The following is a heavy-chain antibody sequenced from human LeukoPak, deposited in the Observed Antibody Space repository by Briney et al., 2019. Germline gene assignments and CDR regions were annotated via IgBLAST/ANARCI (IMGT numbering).Heavy chain of an antibody. Sequence: GGSLRLSCAASGFTFSGYSMNWVRQAPGQGLEWVSSISSSSSYIYYADSVKGRFTISRDNAKNSLYLQMNSLRAEDTAVYYCARGFTMVRGVDVFDYWGQGTLVTVSS. CDR2: ISSSSSYI. CDR1: GFTFSGYS. J-gene: IGHJ4*02. V-gene: IGHV3-21*01. D-gene: IGHD3-10*01. CDR3: ARGFTMVRGVDVFDY.